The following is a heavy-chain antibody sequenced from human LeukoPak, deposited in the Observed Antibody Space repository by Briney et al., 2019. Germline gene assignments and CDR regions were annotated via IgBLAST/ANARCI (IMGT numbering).Heavy chain of an antibody. CDR1: GFTFSSYA. CDR3: ARRQYYYGSGSYDP. Sequence: GSLRLSCAASGFTFSSYAMHWIRQPPGKGLEWIGEINHSGSTNYNPSLKSRVTISVDTSKNQFSLKLSSVTAADTAVYYCARRQYYYGSGSYDPWGQGTLVTVSS. V-gene: IGHV4-34*01. CDR2: INHSGST. D-gene: IGHD3-10*01. J-gene: IGHJ5*02.